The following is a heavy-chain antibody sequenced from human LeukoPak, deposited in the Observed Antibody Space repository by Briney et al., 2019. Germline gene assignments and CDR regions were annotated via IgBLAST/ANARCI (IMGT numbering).Heavy chain of an antibody. V-gene: IGHV4-61*02. D-gene: IGHD3-22*01. Sequence: SQTLSLTCTVSGGSISSTSYYWNRIRQPAGKGLEWIGRIYISGSTNYNPSLKSRVSISLDTSKNQFSLKLTSVSAADTAVYYCARKGLAYFDPWGRGTLVTVSS. CDR1: GGSISSTSYY. CDR3: ARKGLAYFDP. CDR2: IYISGST. J-gene: IGHJ2*01.